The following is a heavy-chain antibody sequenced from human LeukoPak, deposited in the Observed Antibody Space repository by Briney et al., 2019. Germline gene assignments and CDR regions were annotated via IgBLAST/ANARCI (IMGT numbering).Heavy chain of an antibody. J-gene: IGHJ6*02. D-gene: IGHD6-25*01. Sequence: GESLKTSCKGSGYSFTNYWIGWVRQMPGKGLEWMGIIYPGDSETRYSPSFQGQVTISADKSISTAYLQWSSLKASDTAMYYCARPCQSGGSGLSEGMDVWGQGTTVTVSS. CDR1: GYSFTNYW. CDR2: IYPGDSET. V-gene: IGHV5-51*01. CDR3: ARPCQSGGSGLSEGMDV.